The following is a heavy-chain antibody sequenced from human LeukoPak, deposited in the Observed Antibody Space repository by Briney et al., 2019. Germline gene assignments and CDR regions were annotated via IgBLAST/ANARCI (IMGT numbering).Heavy chain of an antibody. J-gene: IGHJ4*02. D-gene: IGHD3-9*01. CDR2: ISWNSGSI. Sequence: GGSLRLSCAASGFTFDDYAMHWVRQAPGKGLEWVSGISWNSGSIGYADSVKGRFTISRDNAKNSLYLQMNSLRAEDTALYYCARGPILTGYTQFDYWGQGTLVTVSS. CDR3: ARGPILTGYTQFDY. V-gene: IGHV3-9*01. CDR1: GFTFDDYA.